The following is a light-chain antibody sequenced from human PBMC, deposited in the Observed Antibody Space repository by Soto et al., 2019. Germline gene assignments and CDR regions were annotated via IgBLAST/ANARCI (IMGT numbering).Light chain of an antibody. V-gene: IGLV2-18*01. Sequence: QSALTQPPSVSGSPGQSVTISCTGISSDFNNYNRVSWYQRPPGTGPKLIIFEVNNRPSGVPDRFSGSKSGNTASLTISGLQAEDYGESFCSLYTTHTTHVSGPGTNVT. CDR3: SLYTTHTTHV. J-gene: IGLJ1*01. CDR1: SSDFNNYNR. CDR2: EVN.